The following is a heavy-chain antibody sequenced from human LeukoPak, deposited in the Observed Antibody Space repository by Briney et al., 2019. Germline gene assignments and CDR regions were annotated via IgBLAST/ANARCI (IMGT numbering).Heavy chain of an antibody. CDR2: ICPDGTGI. D-gene: IGHD3-22*01. CDR1: GFIFSFYC. J-gene: IGHJ4*02. Sequence: GGSLRLSCAASGFIFSFYCMHWVRQAPGKGPMWVSRICPDGTGISYADSVKARFTTSRDNAKNTVYLQMNSLRAEDTAVYYCARDKGDYHTSGSLFVFGGQGALVTVSS. V-gene: IGHV3-74*01. CDR3: ARDKGDYHTSGSLFVF.